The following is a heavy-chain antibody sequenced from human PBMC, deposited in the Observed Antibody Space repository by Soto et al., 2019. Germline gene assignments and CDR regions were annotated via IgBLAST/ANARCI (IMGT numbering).Heavy chain of an antibody. CDR2: ISPYNGNT. D-gene: IGHD3-10*01. J-gene: IGHJ5*02. CDR3: VRDLDGSGSYYTDR. Sequence: ASVKVSCKASGYIFVTYGISWVRQAPGQGLEWMGRISPYNGNTNYAHNLQARVTMTTDTSTSTAYMELRSLRSDDTAVYYCVRDLDGSGSYYTDRWGPGTQVTVSS. V-gene: IGHV1-18*01. CDR1: GYIFVTYG.